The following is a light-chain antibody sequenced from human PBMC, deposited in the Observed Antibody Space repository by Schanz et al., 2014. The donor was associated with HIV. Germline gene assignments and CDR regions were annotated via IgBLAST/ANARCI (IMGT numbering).Light chain of an antibody. J-gene: IGKJ4*02. CDR1: QIISTS. Sequence: EAVLTQSPATLSVYPGERVTLSCRTTQIISTSLAWYQQRPGQPPRLLLYGASSRATGIPDRFSGSGSGTDFTLSISGLEPEDFAVYYCQHYGDSRGTFGGGTKVDI. CDR2: GAS. CDR3: QHYGDSRGT. V-gene: IGKV3-20*01.